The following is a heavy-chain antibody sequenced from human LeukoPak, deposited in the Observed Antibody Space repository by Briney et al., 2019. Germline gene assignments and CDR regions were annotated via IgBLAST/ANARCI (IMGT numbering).Heavy chain of an antibody. J-gene: IGHJ5*02. D-gene: IGHD3-10*01. V-gene: IGHV4-59*11. CDR2: IYYSGST. CDR1: GGSISSHY. CDR3: ARYYYGSGRRRIGFDP. Sequence: SETLSLTVAVSGGSISSHYWSWIRQPPGKGLEWIGYIYYSGSTNYNPSLKSRVTISVDTSKNQFSLKLSSVTAADTAVYYCARYYYGSGRRRIGFDPWGQGTLVTVSS.